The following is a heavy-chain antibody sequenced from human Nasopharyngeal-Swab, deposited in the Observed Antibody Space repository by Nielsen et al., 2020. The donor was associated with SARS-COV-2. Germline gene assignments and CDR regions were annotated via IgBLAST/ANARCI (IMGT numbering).Heavy chain of an antibody. D-gene: IGHD6-19*01. V-gene: IGHV1-18*01. CDR3: ARAPIAVAGKTFDY. CDR2: ISAYNGNT. Sequence: AAVKVSCKCSGYTFTNYGICWVGQAPGQGLEWMGWISAYNGNTNYAQKLQGRVTMTTDTSTSTAYMELRSLRSDDTAVYYCARAPIAVAGKTFDYWGQGTLVTVSS. CDR1: GYTFTNYG. J-gene: IGHJ4*02.